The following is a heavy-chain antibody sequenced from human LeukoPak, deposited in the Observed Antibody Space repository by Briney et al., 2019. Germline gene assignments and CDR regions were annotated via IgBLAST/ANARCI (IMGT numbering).Heavy chain of an antibody. D-gene: IGHD6-13*01. CDR2: IIPIFGTA. CDR3: AKSLWQQLIQRTTLDN. J-gene: IGHJ4*02. Sequence: SVKVSCKASGGTFSSYAISWVRQAPGQGLEWMGGIIPIFGTANYAQKFQGRVTITTDESTSTAYMELSSLRSEDTAVYYCAKSLWQQLIQRTTLDNWGQGTLVTVSS. CDR1: GGTFSSYA. V-gene: IGHV1-69*05.